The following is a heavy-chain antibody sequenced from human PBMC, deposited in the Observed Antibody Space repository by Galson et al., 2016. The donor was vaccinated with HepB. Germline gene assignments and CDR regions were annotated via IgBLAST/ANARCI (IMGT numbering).Heavy chain of an antibody. CDR3: ATSSGYYGTLF. J-gene: IGHJ4*02. Sequence: SETLSLTCTVSGGSISSYYWSWIRQPPGKGLEWIGYIYYSGSTYYKPSLKSRVTISVDTSKDQFSLKLSSVTDADTAVYYCATSSGYYGTLFWGQGTLVTVSS. CDR2: IYYSGST. D-gene: IGHD3-22*01. CDR1: GGSISSYY. V-gene: IGHV4-59*01.